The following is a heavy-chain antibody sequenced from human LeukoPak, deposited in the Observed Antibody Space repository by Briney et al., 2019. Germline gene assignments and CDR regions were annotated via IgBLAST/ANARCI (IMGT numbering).Heavy chain of an antibody. CDR2: ISYDGSNK. CDR1: GFTFSSYA. CDR3: ARVMADYNNALDY. J-gene: IGHJ4*02. D-gene: IGHD4-11*01. Sequence: GGSLRLSCAASGFTFSSYAMLWVRQAPGKGLEWVAVISYDGSNKYYADSVKGRFSISRDNAENSVYLQMNSLRAEDTAVYYCARVMADYNNALDYWGQGTLVTVSS. V-gene: IGHV3-30-3*01.